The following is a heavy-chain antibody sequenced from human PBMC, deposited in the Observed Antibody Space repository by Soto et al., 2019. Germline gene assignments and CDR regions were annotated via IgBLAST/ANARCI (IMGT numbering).Heavy chain of an antibody. Sequence: ASVKVSCKVSGYTLTELSMHWVRQAPGKGLEWVGGFDPEDGETIYAQKFQGRVTMTEDTSTDTAYMELSSLRSEDTAVYYCATDSYYYGSGSYYFDYWGQGTLVTVSS. J-gene: IGHJ4*02. D-gene: IGHD3-10*01. CDR2: FDPEDGET. V-gene: IGHV1-24*01. CDR1: GYTLTELS. CDR3: ATDSYYYGSGSYYFDY.